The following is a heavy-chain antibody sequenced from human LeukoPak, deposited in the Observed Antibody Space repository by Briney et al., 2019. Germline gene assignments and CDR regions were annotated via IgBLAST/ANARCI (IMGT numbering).Heavy chain of an antibody. D-gene: IGHD4-11*01. J-gene: IGHJ5*02. Sequence: GASVKVSCTASGYTFTGYYMHWVRQAPGHGLEWMGWINPNSGGTNYAQKFQGRVTMTRDTSISTAYIELSRLRSDDTAVYYCARDPDYSKDTWFDPWGQGTLVTVSS. CDR3: ARDPDYSKDTWFDP. V-gene: IGHV1-2*02. CDR2: INPNSGGT. CDR1: GYTFTGYY.